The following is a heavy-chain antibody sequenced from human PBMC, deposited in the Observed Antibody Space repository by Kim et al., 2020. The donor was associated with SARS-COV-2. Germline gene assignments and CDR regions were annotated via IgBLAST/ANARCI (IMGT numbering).Heavy chain of an antibody. CDR3: ARGRRLYCSSTSCYVKIWAFDI. Sequence: SETLSLTCAVYGGSFSGYYWSWIRQPPGKGLEWIGEINHSGSTNYNPSLKSRVTISVDTSKNQFSLKLSSVTAADTAVYYCARGRRLYCSSTSCYVKIWAFDIWGQGTMVTVSS. CDR2: INHSGST. V-gene: IGHV4-34*01. D-gene: IGHD2-2*01. CDR1: GGSFSGYY. J-gene: IGHJ3*02.